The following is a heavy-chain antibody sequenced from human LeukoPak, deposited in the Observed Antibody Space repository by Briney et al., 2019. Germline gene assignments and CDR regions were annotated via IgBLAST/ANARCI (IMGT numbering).Heavy chain of an antibody. Sequence: GRSLRLSCAASGFTFSSYGMHWVRQAPGKGLEWVAVIWYGGSNKYYADSVKGRFTISRDNSKNTLYLQMNSLRAEDTAVYYCAKSPADYYDSSGPSDYWGQGTLVTVSS. CDR2: IWYGGSNK. CDR1: GFTFSSYG. V-gene: IGHV3-33*06. J-gene: IGHJ4*02. D-gene: IGHD3-22*01. CDR3: AKSPADYYDSSGPSDY.